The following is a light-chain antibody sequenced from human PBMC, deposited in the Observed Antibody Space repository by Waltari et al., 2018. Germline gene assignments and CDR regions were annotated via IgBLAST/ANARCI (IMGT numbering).Light chain of an antibody. CDR3: QQYVGSPAT. CDR2: HAS. V-gene: IGKV3-20*01. CDR1: QSVRIY. J-gene: IGKJ1*01. Sequence: EIVLTQSPGTVSLSPGDRATFSCWASQSVRIYLAWYQQKPGHAPRLLIYHASSRATCIPGRFSGSGAGTDCRLTISRLDPEDVAMYCCQQYVGSPATFGQGTKVEIK.